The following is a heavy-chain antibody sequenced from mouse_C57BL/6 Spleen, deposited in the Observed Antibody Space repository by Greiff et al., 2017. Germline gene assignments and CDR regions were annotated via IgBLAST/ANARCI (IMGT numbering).Heavy chain of an antibody. CDR2: INPSSGYT. J-gene: IGHJ2*01. Sequence: VQLQQSGAELAKPGASVKLSCKASGYTFTSYWMHWVKQRPGQGLEWIGYINPSSGYTKYNQKFKDKATVTADKSSSTAYMQLSSLTYEDSAVYYCARDYGSSYPYYFDCWGQGTTLTVSS. V-gene: IGHV1-7*01. CDR3: ARDYGSSYPYYFDC. D-gene: IGHD1-1*01. CDR1: GYTFTSYW.